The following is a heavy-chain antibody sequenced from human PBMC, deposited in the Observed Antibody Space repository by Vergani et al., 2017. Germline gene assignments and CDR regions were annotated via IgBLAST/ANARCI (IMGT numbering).Heavy chain of an antibody. CDR3: AKDKDRWQQLEFAFDI. CDR1: GFPFSSHG. CDR2: IRYDGSNK. D-gene: IGHD5-24*01. V-gene: IGHV3-30*02. Sequence: QVQLVESGGGVVQPGGSLRLSCAAFGFPFSSHGMHRVRPAPGKGMEWVAFIRYDGSNKYYADSVKGRFTISRDNSKNTLYLQMNSLRAEDTAVYYCAKDKDRWQQLEFAFDIWGQGTMVTVSS. J-gene: IGHJ3*02.